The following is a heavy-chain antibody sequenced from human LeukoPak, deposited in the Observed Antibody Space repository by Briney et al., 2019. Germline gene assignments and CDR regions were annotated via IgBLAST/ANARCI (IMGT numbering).Heavy chain of an antibody. CDR3: AKGNVVVVPAAGLDY. Sequence: PGGSLRLSCAASGFTFSIYAMSWVRQAPGKGLEWVSAISGSGGSTYYADSVKGRFTISRDNSKNTLYLQMNSLRAEDTAVYYCAKGNVVVVPAAGLDYWGQGTLVTVSS. CDR1: GFTFSIYA. V-gene: IGHV3-23*01. D-gene: IGHD2-2*01. CDR2: ISGSGGST. J-gene: IGHJ4*02.